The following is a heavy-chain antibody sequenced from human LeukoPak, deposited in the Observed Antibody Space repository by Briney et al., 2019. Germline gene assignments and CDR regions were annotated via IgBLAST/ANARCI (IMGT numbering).Heavy chain of an antibody. CDR3: ARDKIAAAGPTFFRY. CDR2: MSYVGSNK. D-gene: IGHD6-13*01. CDR1: GFTFSSYA. J-gene: IGHJ4*02. V-gene: IGHV3-30*04. Sequence: GGSLRLSCAASGFTFSSYAMHWVRQAPGKGLEWVAVMSYVGSNKYYADSVKGRFTISRDNSKNTLYLQMNSLRAEDTAVYYCARDKIAAAGPTFFRYWGQGTLVTVSS.